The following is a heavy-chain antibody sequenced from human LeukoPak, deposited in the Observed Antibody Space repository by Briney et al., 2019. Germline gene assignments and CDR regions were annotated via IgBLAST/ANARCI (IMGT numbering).Heavy chain of an antibody. Sequence: GGSLRLSCAASGFTFSSYAMTWVRQAPGKGLEWVSVISGSGGSIYYADFVKGRSTISRDNSKNTLYLQMDSLAVEDTAVYYCAKAYGSGSNGVYHFDYWGQGTLVTVAS. CDR1: GFTFSSYA. CDR3: AKAYGSGSNGVYHFDY. CDR2: ISGSGGSI. V-gene: IGHV3-23*01. J-gene: IGHJ4*02. D-gene: IGHD3-10*01.